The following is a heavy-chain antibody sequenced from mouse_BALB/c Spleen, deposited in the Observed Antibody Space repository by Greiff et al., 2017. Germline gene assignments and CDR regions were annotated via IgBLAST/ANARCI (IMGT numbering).Heavy chain of an antibody. CDR3: ARRAEFAY. J-gene: IGHJ3*01. CDR1: GYNFTSYW. Sequence: VQLQQPGAELVKPGTSVKLSCKASGYNFTSYWINWVKLRPGQGLEWIGDIYPGSGSTNYNEKFKSKATLTVDTSSSTAYMQLSSLASEDSALYYCARRAEFAYWGQGTLVTVSA. CDR2: IYPGSGST. V-gene: IGHV1-55*01. D-gene: IGHD3-1*01.